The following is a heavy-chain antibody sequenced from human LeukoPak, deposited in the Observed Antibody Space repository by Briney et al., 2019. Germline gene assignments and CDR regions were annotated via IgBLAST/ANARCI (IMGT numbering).Heavy chain of an antibody. CDR1: GGSFSGYY. CDR3: ARDVRSRWLVPRGFDY. V-gene: IGHV4-34*01. Sequence: SETLSLTCAVYGGSFSGYYWSWIRQPPGKGLEWIGEINHSGSTNYNPSLKGRVTISVDTSKNQFSLKLSSVTAADTAVYYCARDVRSRWLVPRGFDYWGQGTLVTVSS. D-gene: IGHD6-19*01. CDR2: INHSGST. J-gene: IGHJ4*02.